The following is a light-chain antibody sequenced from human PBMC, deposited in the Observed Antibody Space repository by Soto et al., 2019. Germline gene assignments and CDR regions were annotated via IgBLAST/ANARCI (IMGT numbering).Light chain of an antibody. Sequence: QSVLTQPPSVSGAPGRRVTISCTGGRFNIGAGYDVHWYQQLPGTAPKLLIYDNINRPSGVPDRFSGSKSDTSASLAITGLQAEDEGDYYCQSYDNSLSASVFGGGTKLTVL. CDR3: QSYDNSLSASV. CDR1: RFNIGAGYD. J-gene: IGLJ2*01. CDR2: DNI. V-gene: IGLV1-40*01.